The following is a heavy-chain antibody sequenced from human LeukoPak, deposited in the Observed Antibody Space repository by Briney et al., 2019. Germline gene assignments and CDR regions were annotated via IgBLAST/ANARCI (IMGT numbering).Heavy chain of an antibody. V-gene: IGHV1-18*01. J-gene: IGHJ3*02. CDR3: ARDLIYGPIAAAGGHDAFDI. CDR2: ISAYNGNT. Sequence: GASVKVSCKASGYTFTSYGISWVRQAPGQGLEWVGWISAYNGNTNYAQKLQGRVTMTTDTSTSTAYMELRSLRSDDTAVYYCARDLIYGPIAAAGGHDAFDIWGQGTMVTVSS. D-gene: IGHD6-13*01. CDR1: GYTFTSYG.